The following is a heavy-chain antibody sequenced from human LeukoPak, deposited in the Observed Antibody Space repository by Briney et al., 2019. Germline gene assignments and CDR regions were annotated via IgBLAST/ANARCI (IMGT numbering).Heavy chain of an antibody. D-gene: IGHD5-18*01. CDR2: ISGSDGTT. V-gene: IGHV3-23*01. CDR1: GFTVSSNY. J-gene: IGHJ4*02. Sequence: GGSLRLSCAASGFTVSSNYMSWVRQAPGKGLEWVSVISGSDGTTYYANSVKGRFTISRDNSKNTLYLQMNSLRAEDTAVYYCAKDQGYNYGPDYWGQGTLVTVSS. CDR3: AKDQGYNYGPDY.